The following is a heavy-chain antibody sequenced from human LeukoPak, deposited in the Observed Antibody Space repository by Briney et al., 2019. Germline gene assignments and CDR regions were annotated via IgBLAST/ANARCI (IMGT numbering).Heavy chain of an antibody. D-gene: IGHD2-21*02. CDR1: GFTFSDNG. CDR2: IGSSGNTI. J-gene: IGHJ4*02. Sequence: GGSLRLSCAASGFTFSDNGMNWVRQAPEKGLEWISYIGSSGNTIFYADSVRGRFTISRDNAKNSLFLQMDSLRVEDTAVYYCVRGLKTAYNYFDYWGQGTLVTVSS. CDR3: VRGLKTAYNYFDY. V-gene: IGHV3-48*04.